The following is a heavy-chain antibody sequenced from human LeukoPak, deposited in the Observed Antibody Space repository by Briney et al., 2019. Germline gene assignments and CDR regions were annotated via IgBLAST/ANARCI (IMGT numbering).Heavy chain of an antibody. D-gene: IGHD2-2*01. V-gene: IGHV4-34*01. Sequence: PSETLSLTCAVYGGSFSGYYWSWIRQPPGKGLEWIGEINHSGSTNYNPSLKSRVTISVDTSKNQFSLKLSSVTAADTAVYYCARGIVVVPAASMANNWFDPWGQGTQVTVSS. J-gene: IGHJ5*02. CDR1: GGSFSGYY. CDR3: ARGIVVVPAASMANNWFDP. CDR2: INHSGST.